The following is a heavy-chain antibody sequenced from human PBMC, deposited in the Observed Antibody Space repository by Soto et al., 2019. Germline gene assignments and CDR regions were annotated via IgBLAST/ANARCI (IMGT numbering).Heavy chain of an antibody. J-gene: IGHJ6*02. CDR3: AKSYCSSASCYGPSYYGMDV. CDR2: ISYDGSNK. CDR1: GFTFSSYG. D-gene: IGHD2-2*01. Sequence: GSLRLSCAASGFTFSSYGMHWVRQAPGKGLEWVAVISYDGSNKYYADSVKGRFTISRDNSKNTLYLQMNSLRAEDTAVYYCAKSYCSSASCYGPSYYGMDVWGQGTTVTVSS. V-gene: IGHV3-30*18.